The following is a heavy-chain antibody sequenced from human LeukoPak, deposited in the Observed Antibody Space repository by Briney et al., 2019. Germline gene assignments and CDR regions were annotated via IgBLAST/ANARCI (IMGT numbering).Heavy chain of an antibody. D-gene: IGHD3-10*01. CDR1: GYILTELS. CDR2: FDPQYGEG. V-gene: IGHV1-24*01. J-gene: IGHJ4*02. CDR3: ATGAYTSGSFYFGDIFN. Sequence: GASVTVSCKVSGYILTELSIHWVRQAPGKGLEWMGGFDPQYGEGVYAQKFLGRVTMTEDTSTDTAYMELRSLSSDDTAVYYCATGAYTSGSFYFGDIFNWGQGTLVTVSS.